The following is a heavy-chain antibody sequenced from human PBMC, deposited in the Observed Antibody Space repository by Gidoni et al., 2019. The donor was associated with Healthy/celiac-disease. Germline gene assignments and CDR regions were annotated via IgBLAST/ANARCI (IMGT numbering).Heavy chain of an antibody. Sequence: HVQLQQWGAGLLKPSETLSLTCSVSGWSFSGYYWSWIRQPPGKGLEWIGEINHSGSTNYNPSLKSRVTIAVDTYKNQCSLKLSSVTAADTAVYYCARVLGYCSGGSCYGGYYGMDVWGQGNTVTVSS. CDR2: INHSGST. CDR1: GWSFSGYY. CDR3: ARVLGYCSGGSCYGGYYGMDV. V-gene: IGHV4-34*01. D-gene: IGHD2-15*01. J-gene: IGHJ6*02.